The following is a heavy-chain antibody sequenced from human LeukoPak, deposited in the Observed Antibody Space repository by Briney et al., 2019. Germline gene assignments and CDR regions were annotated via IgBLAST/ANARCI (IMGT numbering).Heavy chain of an antibody. CDR3: ARVRYGELDV. CDR2: MSGSGGST. Sequence: GGSLRLSCAASGFTFSSYAMSWVRQAPGKGLEWVSSMSGSGGSTYYADSVKSRFTISRDDSKNTLYLQMNSLRAEDTAVYYCARVRYGELDVWGQGTTVTVSS. CDR1: GFTFSSYA. V-gene: IGHV3-23*01. J-gene: IGHJ6*02. D-gene: IGHD4-17*01.